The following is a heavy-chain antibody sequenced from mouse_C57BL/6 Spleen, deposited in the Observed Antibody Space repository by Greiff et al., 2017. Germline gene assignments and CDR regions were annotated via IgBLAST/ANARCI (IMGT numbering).Heavy chain of an antibody. V-gene: IGHV1-72*01. CDR2: IDPNSGGT. Sequence: VQLQQPGAELVKPGASVKLSCKASGYTFTSYWMHWVKQRPGRGLEWIGRIDPNSGGTKYNEKFKSKATLTVDKPSSTAYMQVSRLTSEDSAVYYCARWCYYGSRPPYYYAMDDWGQGTSVTVSS. CDR3: ARWCYYGSRPPYYYAMDD. CDR1: GYTFTSYW. D-gene: IGHD1-1*01. J-gene: IGHJ4*01.